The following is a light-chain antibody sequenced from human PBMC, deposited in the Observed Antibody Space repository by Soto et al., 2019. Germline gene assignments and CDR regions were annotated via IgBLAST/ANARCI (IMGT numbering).Light chain of an antibody. CDR3: ASWDDSLSVV. CDR1: RSNIGSNA. CDR2: ANN. J-gene: IGLJ3*02. Sequence: QSVLTQPPSASGTPGQRVTISCSGSRSNIGSNAVNWYQQLPGTAPKLLIYANNERPSAVPDRFSGSKSGTSASLAISGLQSEDEAHYYCASWDDSLSVVFGGGTKLTVL. V-gene: IGLV1-44*01.